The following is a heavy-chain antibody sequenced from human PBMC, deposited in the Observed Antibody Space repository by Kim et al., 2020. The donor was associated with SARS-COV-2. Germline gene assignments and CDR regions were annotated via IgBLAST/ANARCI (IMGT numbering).Heavy chain of an antibody. CDR1: GGSISSSSYY. V-gene: IGHV4-39*01. CDR3: ARGRSSVIDY. D-gene: IGHD6-6*01. CDR2: IYYSGST. J-gene: IGHJ4*02. Sequence: SETLSLTCTVSGGSISSSSYYWGWIRQPPGKGLEWIGSIYYSGSTYYNPSLKSRVTISVDTSKNQFSLKLSSVTAADTAVYYCARGRSSVIDYWGQGTL.